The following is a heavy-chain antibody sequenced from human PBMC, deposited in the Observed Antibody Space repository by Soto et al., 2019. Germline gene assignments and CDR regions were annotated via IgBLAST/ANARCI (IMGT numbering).Heavy chain of an antibody. V-gene: IGHV4-39*01. CDR1: GGSITTNTYY. Sequence: QLQLQESGPGLVKPSETLSLTCTVSGGSITTNTYYWGWIRQSPGKGLDCIGNIFYSGNTYYNPSLKSRVTISVDTSTNQFSLKVTSVTAADTAVYYCARQFGRCFAYWGQGTLVTVSS. CDR2: IFYSGNT. J-gene: IGHJ4*02. D-gene: IGHD1-26*01. CDR3: ARQFGRCFAY.